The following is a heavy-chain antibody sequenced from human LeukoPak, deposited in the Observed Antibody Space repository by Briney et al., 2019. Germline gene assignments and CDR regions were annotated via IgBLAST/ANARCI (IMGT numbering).Heavy chain of an antibody. CDR2: MNPNSGDT. V-gene: IGHV1-8*03. CDR3: ARGNRYCSSTSCYSFDY. CDR1: GYTFTSYG. D-gene: IGHD2-2*02. Sequence: ASVKVSCKASGYTFTSYGISWVRQAAGQGLEWMGWMNPNSGDTGYAQKFQGRVTITRNTSISTAYMELSSLRSEDTAVYYCARGNRYCSSTSCYSFDYWGQGTLVTVSS. J-gene: IGHJ4*02.